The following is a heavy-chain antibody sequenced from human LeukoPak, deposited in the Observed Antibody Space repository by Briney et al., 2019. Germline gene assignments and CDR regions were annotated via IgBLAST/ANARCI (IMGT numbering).Heavy chain of an antibody. D-gene: IGHD2-15*01. CDR2: INPSGGSI. Sequence: ASVKVSCQASGYTFTSYYMHWVRQAPGQGLEWMGIINPSGGSISYAQKFQGRVTMTRDMSTSTVYMELSSLRSEDTAVYYCATAVVAATPADYWGQGTLVTVSS. CDR1: GYTFTSYY. V-gene: IGHV1-46*01. CDR3: ATAVVAATPADY. J-gene: IGHJ4*02.